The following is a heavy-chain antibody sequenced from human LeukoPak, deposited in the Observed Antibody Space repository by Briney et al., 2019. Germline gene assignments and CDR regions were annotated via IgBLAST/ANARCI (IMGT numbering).Heavy chain of an antibody. J-gene: IGHJ5*02. CDR3: ARGLGSFDP. D-gene: IGHD3-10*01. CDR2: ISSNGGST. V-gene: IGHV3-64*01. Sequence: GGSLRLSCAASGFTFSSYAMHWVRQAPGKGLEYVSAISSNGGSTYYANSVKGRFTISRDNSKNTLYLQMGSLRAEDMAVYYCARGLGSFDPWGQGTMVTVSS. CDR1: GFTFSSYA.